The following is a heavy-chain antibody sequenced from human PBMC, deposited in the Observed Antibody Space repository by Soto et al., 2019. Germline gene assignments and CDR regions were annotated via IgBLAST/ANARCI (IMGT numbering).Heavy chain of an antibody. CDR3: ARGDQLALLTGSGGYWFDS. CDR2: IIPLFGTP. CDR1: GGTFSSYA. Sequence: GASVKVSCKTSGGTFSSYAISWVRQAPGQGLEWLGGIIPLFGTPNYAQRFQGRVTITADESTSTSYMELSSLRSEDTAVYYCARGDQLALLTGSGGYWFDSWGQGTLVTVSS. V-gene: IGHV1-69*13. J-gene: IGHJ5*01. D-gene: IGHD3-9*01.